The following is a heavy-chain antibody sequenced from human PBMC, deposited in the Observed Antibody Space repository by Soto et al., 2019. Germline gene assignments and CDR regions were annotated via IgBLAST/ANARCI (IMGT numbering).Heavy chain of an antibody. D-gene: IGHD2-2*01. CDR2: INHSGST. V-gene: IGHV4-34*01. CDR1: GGSFSGYY. J-gene: IGHJ6*03. Sequence: PSETMSLTSAVYGGSFSGYYWSWISQHPGKGLEWIGEINHSGSTNYNPSLKSRVTISVDTSKNQFSLKLSSVTAADTAVYYCARDAYCSSTSCPGNYYMDVWGKGTTVTVSS. CDR3: ARDAYCSSTSCPGNYYMDV.